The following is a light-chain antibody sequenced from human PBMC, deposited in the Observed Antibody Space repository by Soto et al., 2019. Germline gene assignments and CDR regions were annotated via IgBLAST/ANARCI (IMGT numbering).Light chain of an antibody. CDR1: SSDVGGYDY. V-gene: IGLV2-14*01. Sequence: QSALTQPASVSGSPGQSITISCTGTSSDVGGYDYVSWYQQHPGKAPKLMIYDVTNRPSGLSNRFSGSKSGNTASLTISGLQAEDEADYYCISYASINTYVFGTGTKLTVL. CDR2: DVT. J-gene: IGLJ1*01. CDR3: ISYASINTYV.